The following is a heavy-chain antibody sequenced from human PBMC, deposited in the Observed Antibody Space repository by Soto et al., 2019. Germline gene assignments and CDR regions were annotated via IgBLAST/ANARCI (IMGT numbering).Heavy chain of an antibody. CDR2: INHSGST. CDR3: ASAPGSRYFDY. Sequence: PSETLSLTCAVYGGSFSGYYWSWIRQPPGKGLEWIGEINHSGSTNYNPSLKSRVTISVDTSKNQFSLKLSSVTAADTAVYYCASAPGSRYFDYWGQGTLVTVSS. CDR1: GGSFSGYY. V-gene: IGHV4-34*01. J-gene: IGHJ4*02.